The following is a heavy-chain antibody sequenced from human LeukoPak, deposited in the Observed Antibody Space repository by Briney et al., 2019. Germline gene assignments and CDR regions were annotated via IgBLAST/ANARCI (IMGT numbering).Heavy chain of an antibody. J-gene: IGHJ4*02. CDR2: IKQDASEK. CDR3: ATDGGPFDN. D-gene: IGHD3-10*01. Sequence: GGSLRLSCAASGFTISGYWMSCVRQAPGKGLEWVANIKQDASEKYYVGSVQGRFTISRDNAKNSVFLQMNSLRAEDTAVYYCATDGGPFDNWGQGILVTVSS. V-gene: IGHV3-7*01. CDR1: GFTISGYW.